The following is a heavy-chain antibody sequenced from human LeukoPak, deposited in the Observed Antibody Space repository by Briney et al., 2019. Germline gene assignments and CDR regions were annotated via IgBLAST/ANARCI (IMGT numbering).Heavy chain of an antibody. V-gene: IGHV4-4*07. CDR1: GGSISSYY. CDR3: ARGAYYGSGSYFDY. D-gene: IGHD3-10*01. CDR2: IYTSGTT. J-gene: IGHJ4*02. Sequence: SETLSLTCTVSGGSISSYYWSWIRQPAGKGLEWIGRIYTSGTTNYNPSLKSRVTMSVDTSKNYFSLKLSSVTAADTAVYYCARGAYYGSGSYFDYWGLGALVTVSS.